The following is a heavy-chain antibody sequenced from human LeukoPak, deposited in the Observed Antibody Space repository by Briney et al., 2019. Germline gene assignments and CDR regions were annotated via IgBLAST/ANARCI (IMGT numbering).Heavy chain of an antibody. CDR2: IRYDGSNK. CDR1: GFTFSSYG. D-gene: IGHD3-16*01. J-gene: IGHJ4*02. Sequence: PGGSLRLSCAASGFTFSSYGMHWVRQAPGKGLEWVAFIRYDGSNKYYADSVKGRFTISRDNSKNTLYLQMNSLRAEDTAVYYCAKIRPQATSGGYFDYWGQGTLVTVSS. V-gene: IGHV3-30*02. CDR3: AKIRPQATSGGYFDY.